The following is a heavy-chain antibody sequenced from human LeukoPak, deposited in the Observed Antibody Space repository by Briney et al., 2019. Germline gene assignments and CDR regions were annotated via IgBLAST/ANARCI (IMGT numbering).Heavy chain of an antibody. V-gene: IGHV3-48*04. Sequence: PGGSLRLSCAASGFVFNSYSMNWVRQTPGKGLEWVSYITNNSSIIYYADSVKGRFTISRDNAKNSLYLQMNSLRAEDTAVYYCAREYYCGGDCYYDYWGQGTLVTVSS. CDR3: AREYYCGGDCYYDY. D-gene: IGHD2-21*02. CDR2: ITNNSSII. J-gene: IGHJ4*02. CDR1: GFVFNSYS.